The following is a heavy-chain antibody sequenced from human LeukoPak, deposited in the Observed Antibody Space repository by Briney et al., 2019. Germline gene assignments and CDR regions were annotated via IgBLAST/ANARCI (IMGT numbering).Heavy chain of an antibody. CDR2: ISSSSSYI. CDR1: GFTFSSYS. V-gene: IGHV3-21*01. Sequence: GGSLRLSCAASGFTFSSYSMNWVRQAPGKGLEWVSSISSSSSYIYYADSVKGRFTISRDNAKNSLYLQMNSLRAEDTAVYYCARDGYTTHDNFYYWGQGTLGTVSS. CDR3: ARDGYTTHDNFYY. J-gene: IGHJ4*02. D-gene: IGHD2-2*02.